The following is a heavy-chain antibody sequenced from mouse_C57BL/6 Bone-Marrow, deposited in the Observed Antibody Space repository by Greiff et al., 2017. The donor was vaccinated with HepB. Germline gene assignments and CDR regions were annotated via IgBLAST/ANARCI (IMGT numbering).Heavy chain of an antibody. CDR1: GFTFSDYY. V-gene: IGHV5-16*01. CDR2: INHDGSST. Sequence: EVQLVESEAGLVQPGSSMKLSCTASGFTFSDYYMAWVRQVPEKGLEWVANINHDGSSTYYRDSLKGRFIISRDNTKNTLYLQMSSLKSEDTATYYCASDLEYFDYWGQGTALTVSS. CDR3: ASDLEYFDY. J-gene: IGHJ2*01.